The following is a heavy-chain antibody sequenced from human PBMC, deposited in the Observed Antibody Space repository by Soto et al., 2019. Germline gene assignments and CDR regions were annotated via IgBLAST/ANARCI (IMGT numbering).Heavy chain of an antibody. CDR3: ARLITPRVLDS. D-gene: IGHD1-20*01. CDR2: MKQDGSEK. CDR1: GFTFSNYL. Sequence: EVQLVESGGGLVQPGGSLRLSCAASGFTFSNYLMSWVRQAPGKGLEWVANMKQDGSEKDYVGSVKGRFTLSRDNAKNSLYLQMNSLTTEDTAVYYCARLITPRVLDSWGQGTLVTVSS. J-gene: IGHJ4*02. V-gene: IGHV3-7*05.